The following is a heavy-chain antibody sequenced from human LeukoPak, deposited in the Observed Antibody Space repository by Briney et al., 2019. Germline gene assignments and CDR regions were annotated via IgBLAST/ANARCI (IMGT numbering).Heavy chain of an antibody. Sequence: SETLSLTCAVYGGSFSGYYWSWIRQPPGKGLEWIGEINHSGSTNYNPSLKSRVTISVDTSKNQFSLKLSSVTAADTAVYYCARYYGSGENWFDPWGQGTLVTVSS. CDR2: INHSGST. J-gene: IGHJ5*02. CDR1: GGSFSGYY. V-gene: IGHV4-34*01. D-gene: IGHD3-10*01. CDR3: ARYYGSGENWFDP.